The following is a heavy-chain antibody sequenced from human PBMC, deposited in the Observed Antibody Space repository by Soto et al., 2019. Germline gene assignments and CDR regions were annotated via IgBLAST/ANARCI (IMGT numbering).Heavy chain of an antibody. CDR2: ISYDGSNK. Sequence: GGSLRLSCAASGFTFSSYTMHWVRQAPGKGLEWVAVISYDGSNKYYADSVKGRFTISRDNSKNTLYLQMNSLRAEDTAVYYCARDHPSYSSRWSNGMDVWGQGTTVTVSS. V-gene: IGHV3-30-3*01. J-gene: IGHJ6*02. CDR1: GFTFSSYT. CDR3: ARDHPSYSSRWSNGMDV. D-gene: IGHD6-13*01.